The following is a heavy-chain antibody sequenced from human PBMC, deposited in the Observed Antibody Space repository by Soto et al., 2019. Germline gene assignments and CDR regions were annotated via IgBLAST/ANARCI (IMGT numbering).Heavy chain of an antibody. Sequence: EVQLVESGGGLVQPVGSLRLSCAASGFTFSSYWMIWVRQAPGKGLEWVANIKQDGSEKYYVDSVKGRFTISRDNAKNSLYLQMNSLRAEDTAVYYCARGVHNDYIWGSYRLALDYWGQGTLVTVSS. D-gene: IGHD3-16*02. CDR1: GFTFSSYW. CDR3: ARGVHNDYIWGSYRLALDY. V-gene: IGHV3-7*01. J-gene: IGHJ4*02. CDR2: IKQDGSEK.